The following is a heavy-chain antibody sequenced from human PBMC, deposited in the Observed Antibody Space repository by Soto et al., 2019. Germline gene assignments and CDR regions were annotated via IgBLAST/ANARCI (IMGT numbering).Heavy chain of an antibody. V-gene: IGHV1-69*13. CDR3: ARGYSGSYYYYYGMDV. CDR1: GGTFSSYA. CDR2: IIPIFGTA. Sequence: GASVKVSCKASGGTFSSYAISWVRQAPGQGLEWMGGIIPIFGTANYAQKFQGRVTITADESTSTAYMELSSLRSEDTAVYYCARGYSGSYYYYYGMDVWGQGTTVTVSS. J-gene: IGHJ6*02. D-gene: IGHD1-26*01.